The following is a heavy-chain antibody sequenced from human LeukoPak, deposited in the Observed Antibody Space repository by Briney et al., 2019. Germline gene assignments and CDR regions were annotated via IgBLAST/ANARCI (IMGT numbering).Heavy chain of an antibody. CDR1: GFTFSSYA. D-gene: IGHD3-22*01. Sequence: PGGSLGLSCAASGFTFSSYAMSWVRQAPGKGLEWVSAISGSGGSTYYADSVKGRFTISRDNSKNTLYLQMNSLRAEDTAVYYCAKDASQDYYDSSGYGPWNWFDPWGQGTLVTVSS. CDR3: AKDASQDYYDSSGYGPWNWFDP. J-gene: IGHJ5*02. V-gene: IGHV3-23*01. CDR2: ISGSGGST.